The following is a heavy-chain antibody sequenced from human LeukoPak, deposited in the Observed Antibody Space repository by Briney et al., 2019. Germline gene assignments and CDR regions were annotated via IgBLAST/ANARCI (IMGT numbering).Heavy chain of an antibody. CDR1: GFIFSSYS. J-gene: IGHJ6*03. Sequence: PGGSLRLSCPASGFIFSSYSMNRVRQAPGKGLEWLSYISSSSTTKYYADSVKGRFTISRDNANNSLYLQMNSLQAEDTVVHYCARNRFPITGTTNNYYYMDVWGKGTTVTVSS. V-gene: IGHV3-48*04. D-gene: IGHD1-7*01. CDR3: ARNRFPITGTTNNYYYMDV. CDR2: ISSSSTTK.